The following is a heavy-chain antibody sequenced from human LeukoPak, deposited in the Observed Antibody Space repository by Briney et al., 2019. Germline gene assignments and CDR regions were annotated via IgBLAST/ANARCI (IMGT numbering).Heavy chain of an antibody. CDR3: ARVSGLWFGGPFDP. CDR2: IYSGGST. Sequence: GGSLRLSCAASGFTFSNSAMSWVRQAPGKGLEWVSVIYSGGSTYYADSVKGRFTISRDNSKNTLYLQMNSLRAEDTAVYYCARVSGLWFGGPFDPWGQGTLVTVSS. V-gene: IGHV3-66*01. D-gene: IGHD3-10*01. CDR1: GFTFSNSA. J-gene: IGHJ5*02.